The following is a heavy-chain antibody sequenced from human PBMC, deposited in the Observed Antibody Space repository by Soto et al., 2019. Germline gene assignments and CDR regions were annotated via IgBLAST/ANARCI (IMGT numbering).Heavy chain of an antibody. J-gene: IGHJ3*02. CDR1: GYNFTSYR. CDR3: ARDLYYSSGRYFDHDAFDI. D-gene: IGHD6-19*01. V-gene: IGHV1-18*01. CDR2: ISPHNDRT. Sequence: RASVKVSCKASGYNFTSYRISWVRQAPGQGLEWMGWISPHNDRTKYARRFQDRVTMTTETPTSTVYMELGSLRSDDTAVYYCARDLYYSSGRYFDHDAFDIWGQGTVVTVSS.